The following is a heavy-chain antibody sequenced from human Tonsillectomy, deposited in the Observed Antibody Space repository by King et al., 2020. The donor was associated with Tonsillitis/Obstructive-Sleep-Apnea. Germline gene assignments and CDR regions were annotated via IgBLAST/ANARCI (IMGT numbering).Heavy chain of an antibody. J-gene: IGHJ4*02. V-gene: IGHV4-31*03. Sequence: VQLQESGPGLVKPSQTLSLTCTVSGGSISSGGYYWSWIRQHPGKGLEWIGYIYYSGSTSYNPSLNSRVTISVDTSKNQFSLKLSSVTAADTAVYYCARVQSPYYYDSSGYPLFDYWGQGTLVTVSS. D-gene: IGHD3-22*01. CDR1: GGSISSGGYY. CDR2: IYYSGST. CDR3: ARVQSPYYYDSSGYPLFDY.